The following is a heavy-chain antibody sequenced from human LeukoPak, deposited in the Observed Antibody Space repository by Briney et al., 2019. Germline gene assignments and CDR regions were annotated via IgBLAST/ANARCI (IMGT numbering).Heavy chain of an antibody. D-gene: IGHD2-15*01. CDR1: GASISSYY. CDR2: IYYSGST. J-gene: IGHJ3*02. CDR3: ARLPVDPVYAFDI. V-gene: IGHV4-59*08. Sequence: PSETLSLTCTVSGASISSYYWSWIRQPPGKGLEWIGYIYYSGSTNYNPSLKSRVTISVDTSKNQFSLKLSSVTAADTAVYYCARLPVDPVYAFDIWGQGTMVTVSS.